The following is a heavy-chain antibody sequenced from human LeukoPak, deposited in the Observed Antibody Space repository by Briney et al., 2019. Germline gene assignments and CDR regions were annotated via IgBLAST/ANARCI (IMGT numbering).Heavy chain of an antibody. D-gene: IGHD3-10*01. CDR3: ARGAWFGQEYYFDY. V-gene: IGHV3-13*05. CDR1: GFTFSSYD. CDR2: IGTAGDP. Sequence: AGSLRLSCAASGFTFSSYDMHWVPQATGKALDYVSAIGTAGDPYYPGSVKGRFTITRENAKNSLYLQMNSLRAGDTAVYYGARGAWFGQEYYFDYWDQGTLVTVSS. J-gene: IGHJ4*02.